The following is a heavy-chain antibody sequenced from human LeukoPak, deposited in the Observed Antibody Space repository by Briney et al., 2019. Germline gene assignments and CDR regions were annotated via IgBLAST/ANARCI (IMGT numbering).Heavy chain of an antibody. CDR2: IYYSGST. V-gene: IGHV4-59*05. J-gene: IGHJ3*02. D-gene: IGHD6-13*01. Sequence: SETLSLTCAVHYGALSGYYWTWIRQPPGKGLEWIGSIYYSGSTYYNPSLKSRVTIPVDTSKNQFSLKLSSVTAADTAVYYCARFPRGYSSSLSAFDIWGQGTMVTVSS. CDR1: YGALSGYY. CDR3: ARFPRGYSSSLSAFDI.